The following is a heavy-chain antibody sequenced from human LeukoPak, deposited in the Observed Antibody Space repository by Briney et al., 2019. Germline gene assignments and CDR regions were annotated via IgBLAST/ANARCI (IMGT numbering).Heavy chain of an antibody. CDR3: AREDDKVYADYVGDY. CDR1: GFTFSSYE. CDR2: IDSSGSTI. D-gene: IGHD4-17*01. Sequence: PGGSLRLSCAASGFTFSSYEMNWVRQAPGKGLEWVSYIDSSGSTIYYADSVKGRFTISRDNAKNSLYLQMNSLRAEDTAVYFCAREDDKVYADYVGDYWGQGTLVTVSS. V-gene: IGHV3-48*03. J-gene: IGHJ4*02.